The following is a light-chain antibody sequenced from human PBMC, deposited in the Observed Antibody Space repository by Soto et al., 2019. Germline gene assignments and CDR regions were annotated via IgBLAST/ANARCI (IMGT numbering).Light chain of an antibody. CDR3: QIWGTGIPWV. J-gene: IGLJ3*02. V-gene: IGLV4-69*01. Sequence: QLVLTQSPSASASLGASVKLTCTLSSGHSSYAIAWHQQQPEKGPRYLMKLNSDGSHSKGDGIPDRFSGSSSGAERYLTISSLQSEDDAYYYCQIWGTGIPWVFGGGTKLTVL. CDR2: LNSDGSH. CDR1: SGHSSYA.